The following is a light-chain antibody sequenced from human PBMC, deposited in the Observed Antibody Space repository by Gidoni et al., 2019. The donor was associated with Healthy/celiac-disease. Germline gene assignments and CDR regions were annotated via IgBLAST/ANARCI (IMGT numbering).Light chain of an antibody. Sequence: EIVLTPSPATLSLSPGERATLSCRASQSVSSYLAWYQQKPGQAPRLLIYDASNRATGIPARFSGSGSGTDFTLTISSLEPEDFAVYYCQQRSNWLTFXGXTKVEIK. J-gene: IGKJ4*01. CDR3: QQRSNWLT. CDR1: QSVSSY. V-gene: IGKV3-11*01. CDR2: DAS.